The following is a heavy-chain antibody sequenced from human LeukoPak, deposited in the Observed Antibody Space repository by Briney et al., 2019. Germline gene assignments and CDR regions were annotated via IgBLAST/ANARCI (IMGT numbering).Heavy chain of an antibody. V-gene: IGHV1-2*02. D-gene: IGHD3-10*01. CDR3: ARVVDGRKWFRDPLPDY. Sequence: ASVKVSCMASGYTFTGYYMHWVRQAPGQGLEWMGWINPNSGGTNYAQKFQGRVTMTRDTSISTAYMELSRLRSDDTAVYYCARVVDGRKWFRDPLPDYWGQGTLVTVSS. J-gene: IGHJ4*02. CDR1: GYTFTGYY. CDR2: INPNSGGT.